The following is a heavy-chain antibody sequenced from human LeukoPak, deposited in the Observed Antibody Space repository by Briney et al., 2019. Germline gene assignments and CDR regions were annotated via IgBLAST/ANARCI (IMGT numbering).Heavy chain of an antibody. CDR3: ARQPYYGLKFDY. V-gene: IGHV4-4*09. D-gene: IGHD3-10*01. J-gene: IGHJ4*02. Sequence: SETLSLTCTVSGGSISRYYWSWIRQPPGKGLEWIGYIYTSGSTNYNPSLKSRVTISVDTSKNQFSLKLSSVTAADTAVYYCARQPYYGLKFDYWGQGTLVTVSS. CDR1: GGSISRYY. CDR2: IYTSGST.